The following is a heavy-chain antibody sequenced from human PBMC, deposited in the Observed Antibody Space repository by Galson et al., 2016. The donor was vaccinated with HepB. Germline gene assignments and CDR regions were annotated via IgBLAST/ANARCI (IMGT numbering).Heavy chain of an antibody. Sequence: SETLSLTCSVSGASIRSYFWTWIRQPPGKGLEYVGYIFYSGSTDYNPSLKSRVTMSVDTSKNQFSLKLRSVTAADTAVYFCARVDYDHWSTFDPWGQGTLVTVSS. CDR2: IFYSGST. J-gene: IGHJ5*02. D-gene: IGHD3-3*01. CDR3: ARVDYDHWSTFDP. CDR1: GASIRSYF. V-gene: IGHV4-59*01.